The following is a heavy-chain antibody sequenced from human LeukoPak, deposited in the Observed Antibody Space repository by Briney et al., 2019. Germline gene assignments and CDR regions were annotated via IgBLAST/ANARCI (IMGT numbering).Heavy chain of an antibody. CDR3: ARDPGTLLRGSRRGYDGNYYYMAV. D-gene: IGHD3-10*01. Sequence: SETLSLTCTVSGGSISSGSYCWSWIRQPAGEGLEWIGHIHTSGNNNYNPSLKNRVTIAVDTSKKQYSLKLSSVTAADTAVYYCARDPGTLLRGSRRGYDGNYYYMAVWGKGSTVTISS. J-gene: IGHJ6*03. V-gene: IGHV4-61*09. CDR1: GGSISSGSYC. CDR2: IHTSGNN.